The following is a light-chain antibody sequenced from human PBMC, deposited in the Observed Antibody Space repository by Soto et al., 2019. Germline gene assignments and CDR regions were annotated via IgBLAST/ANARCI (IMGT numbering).Light chain of an antibody. CDR1: QSVTSNF. CDR3: QQYGSSPVT. CDR2: AAS. Sequence: EIVLTQSPGTLSLSPGERATLSCRASQSVTSNFLAWYQQKLGQAPRLLIYAASSRATGIPDRFSGSESGTDFTLTISRLEPEDFAVYYCQQYGSSPVTFGGGSKVEIK. V-gene: IGKV3-20*01. J-gene: IGKJ4*01.